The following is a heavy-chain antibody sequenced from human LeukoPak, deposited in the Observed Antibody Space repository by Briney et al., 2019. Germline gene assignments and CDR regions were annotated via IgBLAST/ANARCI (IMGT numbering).Heavy chain of an antibody. D-gene: IGHD3-22*01. J-gene: IGHJ3*02. V-gene: IGHV1-46*01. Sequence: ASVKVSCKASGYTFTSYYMHWVRQAPGQGLEWMGIINPSGGSTSYAQKFQGRVTMTRDTSTSTVYMELGSLRSEDTAVYYCARDGYYDSSGYYYFGAFDIWGQGTMVTVSS. CDR2: INPSGGST. CDR3: ARDGYYDSSGYYYFGAFDI. CDR1: GYTFTSYY.